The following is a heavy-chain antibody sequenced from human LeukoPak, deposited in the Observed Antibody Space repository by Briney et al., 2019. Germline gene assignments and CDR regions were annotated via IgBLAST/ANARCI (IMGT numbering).Heavy chain of an antibody. CDR2: IYTSGST. D-gene: IGHD2-15*01. CDR1: GGSISSYY. Sequence: SETLSLTCTVSGGSISSYYWSWIRQPAGKGLEWIGRIYTSGSTNYNPSLKSRVTMSVDTSKNQFSLKLSSVTAADTAVYYCARDRRIVVVAAYYYYMGVWGKGTTVTISS. J-gene: IGHJ6*03. V-gene: IGHV4-4*07. CDR3: ARDRRIVVVAAYYYYMGV.